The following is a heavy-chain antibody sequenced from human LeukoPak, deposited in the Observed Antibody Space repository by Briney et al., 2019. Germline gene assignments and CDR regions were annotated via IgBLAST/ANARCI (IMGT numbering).Heavy chain of an antibody. J-gene: IGHJ4*02. V-gene: IGHV4-61*02. CDR1: GGSISSGSYY. CDR3: ARVLDYYGSGSYYISLFDY. D-gene: IGHD3-10*01. Sequence: SETLSLTCTVSGGSISSGSYYWSWIRQPAGKGLEWIGRINTSGSTNYNPSLKSRVTISVDTPKNQLFLKLSSVTAADTAVYYCARVLDYYGSGSYYISLFDYWGQGILVTVSS. CDR2: INTSGST.